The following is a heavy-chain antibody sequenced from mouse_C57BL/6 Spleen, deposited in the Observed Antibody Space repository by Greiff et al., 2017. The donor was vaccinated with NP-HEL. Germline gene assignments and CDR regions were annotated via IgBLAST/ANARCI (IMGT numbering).Heavy chain of an antibody. CDR3: ARDYYGSSQGYYFDY. Sequence: VQLQQPGAELVKPGASVKMSCKASGYTFTSYWITWVKQRPGQGLEWIGDIYPGSGSTNYNEKFKSKATLTVDTSSSTAYMQLSSLTSEDSAVYYCARDYYGSSQGYYFDYWGQGTTLTVSS. J-gene: IGHJ2*01. D-gene: IGHD1-1*01. V-gene: IGHV1-55*01. CDR2: IYPGSGST. CDR1: GYTFTSYW.